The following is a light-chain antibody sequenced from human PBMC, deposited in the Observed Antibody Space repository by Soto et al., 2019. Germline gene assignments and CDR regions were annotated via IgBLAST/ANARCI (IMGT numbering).Light chain of an antibody. CDR1: QGISHF. CDR2: GAS. Sequence: DIQMTQTPSSLSTSVGDTVTITCRASQGISHFLNWYQRRPGKAPKLLIYGASSLHTGVPPRFSGSGSGTEFTLTISTLQPEDFATYYCQQSHSSPHTFGQGTYLEIK. V-gene: IGKV1-39*01. CDR3: QQSHSSPHT. J-gene: IGKJ2*01.